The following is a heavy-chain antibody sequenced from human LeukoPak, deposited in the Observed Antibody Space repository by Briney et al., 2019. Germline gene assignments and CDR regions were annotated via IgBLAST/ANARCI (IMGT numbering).Heavy chain of an antibody. V-gene: IGHV4-34*01. CDR1: GGSFSGYY. Sequence: SETLSLTCAVYGGSFSGYYWSWIRQPPGKGLEWIGEINHSGSTNYNPSLKSRVTISVDTSKNQFSLKLSSVTAADTAVYYCARQGSGSYYYYYMDVWGKGTTVTISS. CDR2: INHSGST. D-gene: IGHD1-26*01. CDR3: ARQGSGSYYYYYMDV. J-gene: IGHJ6*03.